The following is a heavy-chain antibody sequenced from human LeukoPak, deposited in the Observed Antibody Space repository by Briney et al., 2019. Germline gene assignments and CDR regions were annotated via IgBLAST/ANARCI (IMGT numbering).Heavy chain of an antibody. CDR1: GFTFSTYW. CDR2: IRQDGSAK. Sequence: GGSLRLSCAVSGFTFSTYWMSWVRQAPGKGLEWVANIRQDGSAKYYVDSVKGRFTISRDNAKNSLYLQMNSLRAEDTALYYCAKDVYSSSLAPGGYWGQGTLVTVSS. J-gene: IGHJ4*02. V-gene: IGHV3-7*03. D-gene: IGHD6-13*01. CDR3: AKDVYSSSLAPGGY.